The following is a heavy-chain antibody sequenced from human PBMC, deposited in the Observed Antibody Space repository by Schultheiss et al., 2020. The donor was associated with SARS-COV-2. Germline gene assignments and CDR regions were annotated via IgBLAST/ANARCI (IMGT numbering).Heavy chain of an antibody. V-gene: IGHV4-61*10. CDR2: IYYSGST. D-gene: IGHD2-2*01. J-gene: IGHJ5*02. CDR1: GGSISSGSYY. Sequence: SETLSLTCTVSGGSISSGSYYWSWIRQPAGKGLEWIGYIYYSGSTNYNPSLKSRVTISVDTSKNQFSLKLSSVTAADTAVYYCARAKVVPAAMGENWFDPWGQGTLVTVSS. CDR3: ARAKVVPAAMGENWFDP.